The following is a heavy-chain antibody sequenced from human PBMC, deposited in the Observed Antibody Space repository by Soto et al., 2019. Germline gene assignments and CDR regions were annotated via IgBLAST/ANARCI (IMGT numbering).Heavy chain of an antibody. CDR3: VKDRRSTRRAMDV. CDR1: GFTFSSCA. D-gene: IGHD2-2*01. V-gene: IGHV3-64D*06. J-gene: IGHJ6*02. CDR2: ISSNGAGT. Sequence: ESGGGLVQPGGSLRLSCSASGFTFSSCAMHWVRQAAGKGLEYVSGISSNGAGTYYAESVKDRFTISRDNSRNTLFLQVNSLTGEDTAVYYCVKDRRSTRRAMDVWGQGTTVTVSS.